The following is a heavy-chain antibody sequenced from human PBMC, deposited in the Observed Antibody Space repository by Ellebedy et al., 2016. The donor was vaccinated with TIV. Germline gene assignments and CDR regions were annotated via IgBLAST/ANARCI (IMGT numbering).Heavy chain of an antibody. D-gene: IGHD2-2*02. V-gene: IGHV3-48*04. CDR2: ISSSSSTI. CDR1: GFTFSTNA. J-gene: IGHJ3*02. Sequence: GESLKISXAASGFTFSTNAMNWVRQAPGKGLEWVSYISSSSSTIYYADSVKGRFTISRDNAKNSLYLQMNSLRAEDTAVYYCAKWALGYCSSTSCYTGAFDIWGQGTMVTVSS. CDR3: AKWALGYCSSTSCYTGAFDI.